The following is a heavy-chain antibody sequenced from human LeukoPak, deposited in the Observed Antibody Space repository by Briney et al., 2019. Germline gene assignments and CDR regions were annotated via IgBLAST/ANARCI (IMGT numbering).Heavy chain of an antibody. Sequence: ASVKVSCKASGYTFTSYYMHWVRQAPGQGLEWMGWINPNSGGTNYAQKFQGRVTMTRDTSISTAYMELSRLRSDDTAVYYCARDFMVTTVAYYYYYGMDVWGQGTTVTVSS. D-gene: IGHD4-11*01. V-gene: IGHV1-2*02. CDR1: GYTFTSYY. CDR3: ARDFMVTTVAYYYYYGMDV. J-gene: IGHJ6*02. CDR2: INPNSGGT.